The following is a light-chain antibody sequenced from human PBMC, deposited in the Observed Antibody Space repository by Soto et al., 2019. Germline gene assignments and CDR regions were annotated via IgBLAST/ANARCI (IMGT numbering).Light chain of an antibody. CDR3: QQFNNWPLT. V-gene: IGKV3-15*01. J-gene: IGKJ4*01. Sequence: EIVMTQSPATLSVSPGERATLSCRASQSVSSNLAWYQQKPSQAPRLLIYDAFTRATGIPARFSGSGSGTEFTLTITSLQSEDFAVYYCQQFNNWPLTFGGGTKVDI. CDR2: DAF. CDR1: QSVSSN.